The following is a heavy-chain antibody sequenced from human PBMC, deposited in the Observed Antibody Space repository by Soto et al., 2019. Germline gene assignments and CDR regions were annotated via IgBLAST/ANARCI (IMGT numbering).Heavy chain of an antibody. CDR2: IWYDGSNK. V-gene: IGHV3-33*01. CDR1: GFTFSHYG. J-gene: IGHJ6*02. D-gene: IGHD3-10*01. Sequence: GGSLRLSCAASGFTFSHYGFHWLRQAPGKGLEWVAVIWYDGSNKYYADSVRGRFTISRDNSNNRLFLQMSSLRAEDTAVYYCAEGGGSGSYYYYGMDVWGQGTTVTVS. CDR3: AEGGGSGSYYYYGMDV.